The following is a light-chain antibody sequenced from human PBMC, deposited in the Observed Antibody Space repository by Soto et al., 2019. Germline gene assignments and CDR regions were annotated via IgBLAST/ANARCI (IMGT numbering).Light chain of an antibody. J-gene: IGKJ2*01. CDR3: QQYNSYSYT. CDR1: QSISSW. V-gene: IGKV1-5*01. Sequence: DIQMTQSPSTLSASVGDRVTITCRASQSISSWLAWYQQKPGKAPKLLIYDASILESGVPSRFSGSGSGTEFTLTISSLQPDDFAAYYCQQYNSYSYTFGQGTKLESK. CDR2: DAS.